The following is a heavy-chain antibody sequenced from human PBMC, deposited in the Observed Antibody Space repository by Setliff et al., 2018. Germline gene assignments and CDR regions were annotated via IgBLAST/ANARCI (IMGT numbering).Heavy chain of an antibody. CDR2: IYYTGIT. CDR1: GDSINSYPYY. D-gene: IGHD6-13*01. CDR3: ASYQGSTWGMDV. V-gene: IGHV4-39*07. J-gene: IGHJ6*02. Sequence: PSETLSLTCTVSGDSINSYPYYWGWIRQPPGKGLEWIGNIYYTGITYYNPSLKSRVTISVDTSKNHFSLKLTSVTAADTAAYYCASYQGSTWGMDVWGQGTMVT.